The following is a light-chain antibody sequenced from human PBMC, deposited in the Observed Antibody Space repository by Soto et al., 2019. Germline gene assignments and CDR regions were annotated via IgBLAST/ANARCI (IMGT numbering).Light chain of an antibody. CDR2: GNN. Sequence: QSVLTQPSSVSGGPGQRVTISCTGSSPNIGAGYEVHWYQQLPGTAPKLLIYGNNNRPSGVPDRFSGSKSGTPASLAITGLQAEDEADYYCQSYDSSLSGYVFGIGTKVTVL. V-gene: IGLV1-40*01. CDR1: SPNIGAGYE. J-gene: IGLJ1*01. CDR3: QSYDSSLSGYV.